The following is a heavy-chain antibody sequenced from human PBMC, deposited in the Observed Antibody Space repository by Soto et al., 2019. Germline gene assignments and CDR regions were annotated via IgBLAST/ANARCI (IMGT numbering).Heavy chain of an antibody. D-gene: IGHD3-22*01. Sequence: SETLSLTCTVSGVSISSYYWSWIRQPPGQGLEWIGYIYYSGSTNYNPSLKSRVTISVDTSKNQFSLKLSSVTAADTAVYYCARPHSDSSGYYYPFDYWGQGTLVTVS. J-gene: IGHJ4*02. V-gene: IGHV4-59*08. CDR3: ARPHSDSSGYYYPFDY. CDR1: GVSISSYY. CDR2: IYYSGST.